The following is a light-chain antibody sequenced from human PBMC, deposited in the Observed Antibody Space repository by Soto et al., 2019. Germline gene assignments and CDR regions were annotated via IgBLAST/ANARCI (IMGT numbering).Light chain of an antibody. Sequence: EIVLTQSPGTLSLSPGERATLSCRASQTINYSYLAWYQQKPGQAPRLLIYGASSRATGIPDRFSGRESGTDFTLTISRLEPEDFAVYYCQQYGASPFPFGPGTKVDIK. V-gene: IGKV3-20*01. CDR2: GAS. CDR3: QQYGASPFP. CDR1: QTINYSY. J-gene: IGKJ3*01.